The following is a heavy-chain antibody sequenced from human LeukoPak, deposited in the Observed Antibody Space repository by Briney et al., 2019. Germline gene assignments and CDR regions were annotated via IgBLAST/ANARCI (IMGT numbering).Heavy chain of an antibody. Sequence: SETLSLTCTVSGGSISSYYWSWIRQPPGKGLEWIGYIYYSGSTNYNPSLKSRVTISVDTSKNQFSLKLSSVTAADTAVHYCARDGGSIAAAGIADYWGQGTLVTVSS. CDR2: IYYSGST. CDR1: GGSISSYY. J-gene: IGHJ4*02. CDR3: ARDGGSIAAAGIADY. D-gene: IGHD6-13*01. V-gene: IGHV4-59*01.